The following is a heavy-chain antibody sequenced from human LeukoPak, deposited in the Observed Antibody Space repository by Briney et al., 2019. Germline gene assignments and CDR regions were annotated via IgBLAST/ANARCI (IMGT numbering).Heavy chain of an antibody. J-gene: IGHJ5*02. Sequence: GESLKISCKGSGYSFTSYWISWVRQMPGKGLEWMGRIDPSDSYTNYSPSFQGHVTISADKSISTAYLQWSSLKASDTAMYYCARHPGGAWGLAAPYPNWFDPWGQGTLVTVSS. D-gene: IGHD6-6*01. CDR1: GYSFTSYW. CDR3: ARHPGGAWGLAAPYPNWFDP. CDR2: IDPSDSYT. V-gene: IGHV5-10-1*01.